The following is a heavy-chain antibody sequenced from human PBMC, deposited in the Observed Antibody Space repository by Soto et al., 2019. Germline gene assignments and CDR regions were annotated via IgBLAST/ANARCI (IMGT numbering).Heavy chain of an antibody. V-gene: IGHV4-39*01. CDR2: IYYSGST. CDR1: GGSISSSSYY. CDR3: ARYCSGGSCYSDWFDP. Sequence: PLETLSLTCTVSGGSISSSSYYWGWIRQPPGKGLEWIGSIYYSGSTYYNPSLKSRVTISVDTSKNQFSLKLSSVTAADTAVYYCARYCSGGSCYSDWFDPWGQGTLVTVSS. J-gene: IGHJ5*02. D-gene: IGHD2-15*01.